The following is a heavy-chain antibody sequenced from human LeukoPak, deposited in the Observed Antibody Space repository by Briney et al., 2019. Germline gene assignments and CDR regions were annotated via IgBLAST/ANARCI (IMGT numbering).Heavy chain of an antibody. J-gene: IGHJ4*02. D-gene: IGHD1-26*01. CDR3: AKETPRVVGATRRSHFDY. CDR1: GFTFSSYG. V-gene: IGHV3-30*02. CDR2: IRYDGSNK. Sequence: GGSLRLSYAASGFTFSSYGIHWVRQAPGKGLEWVAFIRYDGSNKYYADSVKGRFTISRDNSKNTLYLQMNSLRAEDTAVYYCAKETPRVVGATRRSHFDYWGQGTLVTVSS.